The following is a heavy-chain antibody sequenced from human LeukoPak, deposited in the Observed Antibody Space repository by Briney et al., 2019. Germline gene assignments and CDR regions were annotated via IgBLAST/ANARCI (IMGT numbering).Heavy chain of an antibody. Sequence: PGGSLRLSCAASGFNVSRNYMNWVRQAPGRGLEWVSVVYSGGGTYYADSVKGRFTISRDTPKSTLYLQMNSLRAEDTAVYYCTRGAAMRDWGQGTLVTVSS. V-gene: IGHV3-66*01. J-gene: IGHJ4*02. CDR3: TRGAAMRD. CDR1: GFNVSRNY. CDR2: VYSGGGT.